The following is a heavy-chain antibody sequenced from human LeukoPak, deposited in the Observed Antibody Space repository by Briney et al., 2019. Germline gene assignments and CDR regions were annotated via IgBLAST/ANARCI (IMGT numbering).Heavy chain of an antibody. CDR3: ARDPLSGSYRKERFDY. J-gene: IGHJ4*02. V-gene: IGHV1-18*01. CDR2: IRGSNGNT. CDR1: GGTFSGYA. D-gene: IGHD1-26*01. Sequence: GASVKVSCKASGGTFSGYAISWVRQAPGQGLEWMGWIRGSNGNTNYAQKLQGRVTMTTDTSTSTAYMELRSLRSDDTAVYYCARDPLSGSYRKERFDYWGQGTLVTVSS.